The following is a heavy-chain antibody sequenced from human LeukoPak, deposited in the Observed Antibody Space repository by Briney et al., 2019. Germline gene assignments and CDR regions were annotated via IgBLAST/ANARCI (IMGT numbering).Heavy chain of an antibody. Sequence: PGGSLRLSCAASGFSFSTYGMYWVRQSPGKGLEWVAAISNDGRNKNYADPGEGRFTISRDNSRNTLYLQVNSLRLEDTAVYYCAKGSGDHEYFDHWGQGTLVTVSS. V-gene: IGHV3-30*18. D-gene: IGHD1-26*01. CDR1: GFSFSTYG. CDR2: ISNDGRNK. J-gene: IGHJ4*02. CDR3: AKGSGDHEYFDH.